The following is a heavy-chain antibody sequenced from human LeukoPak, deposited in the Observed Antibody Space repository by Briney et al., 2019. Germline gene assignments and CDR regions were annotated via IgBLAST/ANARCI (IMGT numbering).Heavy chain of an antibody. V-gene: IGHV3-30*12. CDR1: GFTFSSYG. CDR2: IRYDGSVK. J-gene: IGHJ4*02. Sequence: PGGSLRLSCAASGFTFSSYGMHWVRQAPGKGLEWVAYIRYDGSVKYHADSVKGRFTISRDNAKNSLYLQMSSLRAEDTALYYCASRSSVAASGPGWGQGTLVTVSS. CDR3: ASRSSVAASGPG. D-gene: IGHD2-15*01.